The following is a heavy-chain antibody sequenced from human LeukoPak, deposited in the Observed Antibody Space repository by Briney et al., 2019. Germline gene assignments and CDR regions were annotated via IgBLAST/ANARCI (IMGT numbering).Heavy chain of an antibody. CDR1: GGSVSSGSYY. Sequence: SETLSLTCTVSGGSVSSGSYYWSWIRQPPGKGLEWIGYIYYSGSTNYNPSLKSRVTISVDTSKNQFSLRLTSVTAADTAVYYCARRFGGYSNFDYWGPGTLVTVSS. V-gene: IGHV4-61*01. J-gene: IGHJ4*02. CDR3: ARRFGGYSNFDY. D-gene: IGHD5-12*01. CDR2: IYYSGST.